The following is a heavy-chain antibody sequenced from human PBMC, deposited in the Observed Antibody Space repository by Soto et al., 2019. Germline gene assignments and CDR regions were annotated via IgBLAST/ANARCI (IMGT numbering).Heavy chain of an antibody. CDR2: IYYSGST. V-gene: IGHV4-30-4*01. CDR1: GGSISSGDYY. J-gene: IGHJ6*02. Sequence: ASETLSLTCTVSGGSISSGDYYWSWIRQPPGKGLEWIGYIYYSGSTYYNPSLKSRVTISVDTSKNQFSLKLSSVTAADTAVYYCARGRAGGSGSSRAAYYYYGMDVWGQGTTVTVSS. CDR3: ARGRAGGSGSSRAAYYYYGMDV. D-gene: IGHD3-10*01.